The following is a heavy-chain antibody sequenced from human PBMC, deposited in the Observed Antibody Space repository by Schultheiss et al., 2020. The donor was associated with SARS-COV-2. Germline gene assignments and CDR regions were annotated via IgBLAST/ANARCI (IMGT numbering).Heavy chain of an antibody. Sequence: SETLSLTCTVSGGSISSGGYYWSWIRQPPGKGLEWIGYIYYSGSTYYNPSLKSRVTISVDTSKNQFSLKLSSVTAADTAVYYCASSSGWYGAYYYYYYIDVWGKGTTVTVSS. CDR1: GGSISSGGYY. CDR3: ASSSGWYGAYYYYYYIDV. V-gene: IGHV4-61*08. CDR2: IYYSGST. J-gene: IGHJ6*03. D-gene: IGHD6-19*01.